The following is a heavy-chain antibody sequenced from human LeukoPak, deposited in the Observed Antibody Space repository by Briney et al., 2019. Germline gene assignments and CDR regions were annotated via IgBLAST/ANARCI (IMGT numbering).Heavy chain of an antibody. CDR2: ITGGHYAT. D-gene: IGHD4-17*01. V-gene: IGHV3-23*01. J-gene: IGHJ5*02. CDR1: GVSFSSFA. Sequence: GGSLRLSCAASGVSFSSFAMTWVRQAPGKGLEWVSSITGGHYATYTTDSVKGRFTISRDNAKNTLFLQMHSLGADDTAIYYCTKDPNGDYIGAFDPWGQGTLVTVSS. CDR3: TKDPNGDYIGAFDP.